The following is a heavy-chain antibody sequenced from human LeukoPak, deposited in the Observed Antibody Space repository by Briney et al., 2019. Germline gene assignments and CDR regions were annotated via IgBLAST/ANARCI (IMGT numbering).Heavy chain of an antibody. CDR3: VTRGGSGSYYRWAFAY. CDR1: GFTFSSHG. J-gene: IGHJ4*02. V-gene: IGHV3-23*01. CDR2: ISGSGDYT. Sequence: GGTLRLSCAASGFTFSSHGMSWVRQAPGKGLEWVSTISGSGDYTYYADSVKGRFTISRDNSKNTLFLQMDSLKADDTAVYYCVTRGGSGSYYRWAFAYWGQGTLVTVSS. D-gene: IGHD3-10*01.